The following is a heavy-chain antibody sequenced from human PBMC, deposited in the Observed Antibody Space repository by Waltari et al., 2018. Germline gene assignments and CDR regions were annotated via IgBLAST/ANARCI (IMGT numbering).Heavy chain of an antibody. CDR3: AKDTGRDYGVDAFDI. CDR2: ISWNSGSI. V-gene: IGHV3-9*01. J-gene: IGHJ3*02. CDR1: GFTFEGYG. Sequence: EVQLVESGGGLVQPGRSLRLSCGASGFTFEGYGMHWVRPDPGKGLEWVSGISWNSGSIGYADSVKGRFTISRDNAKNSLYLQMNSLRAEDTALYYCAKDTGRDYGVDAFDIWGQGTMVTVSS. D-gene: IGHD4-17*01.